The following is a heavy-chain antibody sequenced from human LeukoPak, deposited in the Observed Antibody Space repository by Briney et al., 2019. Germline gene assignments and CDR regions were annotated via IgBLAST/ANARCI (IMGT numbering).Heavy chain of an antibody. D-gene: IGHD1-26*01. CDR3: ARSGSFSPTYYFDY. V-gene: IGHV3-23*01. J-gene: IGHJ4*02. CDR2: IGRSGGGT. CDR1: AFAFSTYA. Sequence: GGSLRLSCAASAFAFSTYAMSWVRQAPGKGLEWVSVIGRSGGGTYYADSVKGRFTISRDNSKNTLYLQMNSLRAEDTAVYYCARSGSFSPTYYFDYWGQGTLVTVSS.